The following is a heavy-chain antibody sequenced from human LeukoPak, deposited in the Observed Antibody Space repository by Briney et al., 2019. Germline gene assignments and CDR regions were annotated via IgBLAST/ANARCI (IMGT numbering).Heavy chain of an antibody. Sequence: GGSLRLSCAASGFTFNTYSMNWVRQAPGQGLEWVSYITSSSSTMFYAGSVRGRFTISRDNAKNSLYLQMNSLRAEDTAVYYCAELGITMIGGVWGKGATVTISS. V-gene: IGHV3-48*01. CDR2: ITSSSSTM. CDR3: AELGITMIGGV. D-gene: IGHD3-10*02. J-gene: IGHJ6*04. CDR1: GFTFNTYS.